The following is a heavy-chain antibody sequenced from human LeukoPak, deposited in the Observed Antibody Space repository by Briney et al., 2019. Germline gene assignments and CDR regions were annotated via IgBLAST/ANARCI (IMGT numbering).Heavy chain of an antibody. CDR2: IYYSGST. CDR1: GGSISSGGYY. D-gene: IGHD3-3*01. V-gene: IGHV4-31*03. J-gene: IGHJ5*02. Sequence: SQTLSLTCTVSGGSISSGGYYWSWIRQHPGKGLEWIGYIYYSGSTYYNPSLESRVTISVDTSKNQFSLKLTSVTAADTAVYYCARGEWQDNWFDPWGQGTLVTVSS. CDR3: ARGEWQDNWFDP.